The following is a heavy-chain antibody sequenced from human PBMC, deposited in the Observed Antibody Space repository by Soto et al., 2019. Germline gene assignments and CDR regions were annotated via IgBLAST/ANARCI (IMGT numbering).Heavy chain of an antibody. V-gene: IGHV4-39*01. CDR3: ARHRAYYDFWSGPYLFDY. Sequence: SETLSLTCTVSGGSISSSSYYWGWIRQPPGKGLEWIGSIYYSGSTYYNPSLKSRVTISVDTSKNRFSLKLSSVTAADTAVYYCARHRAYYDFWSGPYLFDYWGQGTLVTVSS. J-gene: IGHJ4*02. CDR2: IYYSGST. CDR1: GGSISSSSYY. D-gene: IGHD3-3*01.